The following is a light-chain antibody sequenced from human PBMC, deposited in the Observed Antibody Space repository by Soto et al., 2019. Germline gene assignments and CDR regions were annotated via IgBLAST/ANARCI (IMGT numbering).Light chain of an antibody. CDR3: QQYYSYPRT. CDR1: QGISSY. J-gene: IGKJ3*01. Sequence: IRMTQSPSSFSASTGDRVTITCRASQGISSYLAWYQQQPGKAPKLLIYAASTLQSGVPSRFSGSGSGTDFTLTISCLQSEDFATYYCQQYYSYPRTFGPGTKVDIK. CDR2: AAS. V-gene: IGKV1-8*01.